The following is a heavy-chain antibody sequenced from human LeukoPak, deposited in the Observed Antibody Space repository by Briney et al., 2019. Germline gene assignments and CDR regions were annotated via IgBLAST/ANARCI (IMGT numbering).Heavy chain of an antibody. J-gene: IGHJ4*02. CDR3: ASSIVVVPAARCYFDY. CDR1: GYTFTGYY. CDR2: INPNSGGT. D-gene: IGHD2-2*01. Sequence: ASVTVSCKASGYTFTGYYMHWVRQAPGQGLEWMGWINPNSGGTNYAQKFQGRVTMTRDTSISTAYMELSRLRSDDTAVYYCASSIVVVPAARCYFDYWGQGTLVTVSS. V-gene: IGHV1-2*02.